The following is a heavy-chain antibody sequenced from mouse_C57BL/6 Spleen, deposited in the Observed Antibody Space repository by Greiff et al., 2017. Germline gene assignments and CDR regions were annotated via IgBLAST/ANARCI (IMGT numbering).Heavy chain of an antibody. V-gene: IGHV1-69*01. J-gene: IGHJ4*01. CDR1: GYTFTSYW. CDR3: ARRGTYYYAMDY. CDR2: IDPSDSYT. Sequence: QVQLQQSGAELVMPGASVKLSCKASGYTFTSYWMHWVKQRPGQGLEWIGEIDPSDSYTNYNQKFKGKSTLTVDKSSSTAYMQLSSLTSEDSAVYYCARRGTYYYAMDYWGQGTSVTVSS.